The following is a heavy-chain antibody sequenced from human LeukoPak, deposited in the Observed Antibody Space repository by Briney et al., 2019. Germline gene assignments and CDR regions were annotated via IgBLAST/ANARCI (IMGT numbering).Heavy chain of an antibody. J-gene: IGHJ6*03. CDR1: GFTFSSYA. V-gene: IGHV3-30-3*01. CDR2: ISYDGSNK. CDR3: ARDGPPQAGTYYYMDV. Sequence: GGSLRLSCAASGFTFSSYAMHWVRQAPGKGLEWVAVISYDGSNKYYADSVKGRFTISRDNSKNTLYLQMNSLRAEDTAVYYCARDGPPQAGTYYYMDVWGKGTTVTVSS. D-gene: IGHD6-13*01.